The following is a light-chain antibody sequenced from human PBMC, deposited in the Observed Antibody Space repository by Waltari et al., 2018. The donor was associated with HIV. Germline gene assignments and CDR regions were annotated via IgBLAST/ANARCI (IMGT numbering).Light chain of an antibody. J-gene: IGLJ3*02. CDR2: DVT. Sequence: SVSGSPGQSVTISCSGTSSDVGGYNYVSWYQQHPGKAPKLMIYDVTERPSGVPDRFSGSKSGNTASLTISGLQADDEADYYCCSYAGRYTWVFGGGTELTVL. CDR1: SSDVGGYNY. V-gene: IGLV2-11*03. CDR3: CSYAGRYTWV.